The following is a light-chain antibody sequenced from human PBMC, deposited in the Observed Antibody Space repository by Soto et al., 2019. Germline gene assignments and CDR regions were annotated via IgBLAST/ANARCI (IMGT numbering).Light chain of an antibody. Sequence: EIVMTQSPATLSVSPGERATLSCRASQSVSSNLAWYQQKPGQAPRLLIYGPSTRATGNPARFSGSGSGTEFTLTISSLQSEDFAVYYCQQYNNWPPTWTFGQGTKVEIK. J-gene: IGKJ1*01. CDR1: QSVSSN. CDR3: QQYNNWPPTWT. V-gene: IGKV3-15*01. CDR2: GPS.